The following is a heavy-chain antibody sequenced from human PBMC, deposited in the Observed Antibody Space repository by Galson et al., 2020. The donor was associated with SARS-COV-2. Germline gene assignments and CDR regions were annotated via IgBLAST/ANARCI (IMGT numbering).Heavy chain of an antibody. Sequence: KIGESLKISCTGSGYSFTSYWISWVRQMPGKGLEWMGRIDPSDSYTNYSPSFHGHVTISADKSISTAYLQWSSLKASDTAMYYCARRVGSYYGMDVWGQGTTVTVAS. D-gene: IGHD2-15*01. CDR2: IDPSDSYT. V-gene: IGHV5-10-1*01. CDR1: GYSFTSYW. CDR3: ARRVGSYYGMDV. J-gene: IGHJ6*02.